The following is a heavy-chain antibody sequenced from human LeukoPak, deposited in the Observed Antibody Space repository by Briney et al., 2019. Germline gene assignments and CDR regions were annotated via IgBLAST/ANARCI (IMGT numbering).Heavy chain of an antibody. CDR1: GFTFSSYA. CDR2: ISSNGGST. V-gene: IGHV3-64*04. Sequence: GGSLRLSCSASGFTFSSYAMHWVRQAPGKGLEYVSAISSNGGSTYYADSVKGRFTISRDNAKNSLYLQMNSLRDEDTAVYYCARDRSPYESSAYYLDYWGQGTLVTVSS. D-gene: IGHD3-22*01. J-gene: IGHJ4*02. CDR3: ARDRSPYESSAYYLDY.